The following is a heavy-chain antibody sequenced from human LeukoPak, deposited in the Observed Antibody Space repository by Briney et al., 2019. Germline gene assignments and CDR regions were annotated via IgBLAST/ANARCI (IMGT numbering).Heavy chain of an antibody. V-gene: IGHV1-46*01. J-gene: IGHJ6*02. D-gene: IGHD2-21*01. CDR1: GYTFTSYY. CDR3: ARDLVGRYYGMDV. Sequence: ASVKVSCKASGYTFTSYYMHWVRQAPGQGLEWMGIINPSGGSTSYAQKFQGRVTMTRDTSINTAYMELSRLTSDDTAVYYCARDLVGRYYGMDVWGQGTTVTVSS. CDR2: INPSGGST.